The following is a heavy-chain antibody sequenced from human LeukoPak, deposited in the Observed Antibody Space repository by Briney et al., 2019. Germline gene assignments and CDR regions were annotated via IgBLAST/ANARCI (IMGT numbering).Heavy chain of an antibody. J-gene: IGHJ6*03. V-gene: IGHV3-23*01. CDR2: ISGSGGST. D-gene: IGHD1-7*01. CDR3: AKRRGLELLYYYYMDV. Sequence: GGSLRLSCAASGFTFSTYSMNWVRQAPGKGLEWVSAISGSGGSTYYADSVKGRFTISRDNSKNTLYLQMNSLRAEDTAVYYCAKRRGLELLYYYYMDVWGKGTTVTVSS. CDR1: GFTFSTYS.